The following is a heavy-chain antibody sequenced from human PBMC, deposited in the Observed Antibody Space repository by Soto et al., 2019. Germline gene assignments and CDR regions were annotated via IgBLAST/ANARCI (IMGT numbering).Heavy chain of an antibody. V-gene: IGHV4-59*08. Sequence: SETLSLTCTVSGGSISTYYWSWIRQPPEKGLEWIGYIYYTGSTNYNPSLKSRVTISVDTPENQFSLRLTSVTAADTAVYYCARHAPSFQFRFTDYYYYYMDVWGKGTTVTVSS. CDR2: IYYTGST. D-gene: IGHD3-3*02. CDR1: GGSISTYY. J-gene: IGHJ6*03. CDR3: ARHAPSFQFRFTDYYYYYMDV.